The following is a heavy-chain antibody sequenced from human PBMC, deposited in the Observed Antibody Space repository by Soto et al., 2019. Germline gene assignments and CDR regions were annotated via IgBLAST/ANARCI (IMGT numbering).Heavy chain of an antibody. Sequence: VGSLRLSCAASGSTFSSYGMHWVRQAPGKGLEWVAVISYDGSNKYYADSVKGRFTISRDNSKNTLYLQMNSLRAEDTAVYYCAKGSLYDGDAFDIWGQGTMVTVSS. J-gene: IGHJ3*02. CDR2: ISYDGSNK. D-gene: IGHD3-22*01. V-gene: IGHV3-30*18. CDR1: GSTFSSYG. CDR3: AKGSLYDGDAFDI.